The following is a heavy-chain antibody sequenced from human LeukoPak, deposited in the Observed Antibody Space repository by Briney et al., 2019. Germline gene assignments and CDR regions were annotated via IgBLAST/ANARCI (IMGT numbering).Heavy chain of an antibody. CDR2: INQDGRKK. CDR3: ATTLGGYYGSDSYYPFDY. J-gene: IGHJ4*02. CDR1: GFTFSRYW. Sequence: PGGSLRLSCAASGFTFSRYWMSWVRQAPGKGLERVADINQDGRKKYYVDSVKGRFTISRDNAKGSLYLQMDSLRAEDTAVYYCATTLGGYYGSDSYYPFDYWGQGTLVTVSS. D-gene: IGHD3-10*01. V-gene: IGHV3-7*01.